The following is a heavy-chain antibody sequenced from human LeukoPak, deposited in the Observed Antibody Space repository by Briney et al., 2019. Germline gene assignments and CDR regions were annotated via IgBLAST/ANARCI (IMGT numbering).Heavy chain of an antibody. CDR3: ARGLKGSYSFFDY. CDR2: IYYSGST. D-gene: IGHD3-10*01. Sequence: SETLSLTCTVSGGSISSYYWSWIRQPPGKGLEWIGYIYYSGSTNYNPSLKSRVIISVDTSKNQFSLKLSSVTAADTAVYYCARGLKGSYSFFDYWGQGTLVTVSS. CDR1: GGSISSYY. J-gene: IGHJ4*02. V-gene: IGHV4-59*01.